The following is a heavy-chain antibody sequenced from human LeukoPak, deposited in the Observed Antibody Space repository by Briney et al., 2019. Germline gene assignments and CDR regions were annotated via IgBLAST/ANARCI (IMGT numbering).Heavy chain of an antibody. CDR2: INHSGST. J-gene: IGHJ6*02. CDR1: GGSFSGYY. CDR3: ALLERGYDFWSTNMDV. Sequence: SGTLSLTCAVYGGSFSGYYWSWIRQPPGKGLEWIGEINHSGSTNYNPSLKSRVTISVDTSKNQFSLKLSSVTAADTAVYYCALLERGYDFWSTNMDVWGQGTTVTVSS. D-gene: IGHD3-3*01. V-gene: IGHV4-34*01.